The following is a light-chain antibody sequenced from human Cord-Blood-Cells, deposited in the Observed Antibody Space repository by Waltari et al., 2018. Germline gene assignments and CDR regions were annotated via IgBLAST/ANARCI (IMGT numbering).Light chain of an antibody. Sequence: DIVMTQSPDSLAVSLGERATINCKSSQSVLYSSNNKNYLAWYQQKPGQPPKLLIYWASTRESGVADRVSGSGSGTDFTLTISSLQAEDVAVYYCQQYYSTPITFGQGTRLEIK. J-gene: IGKJ5*01. CDR3: QQYYSTPIT. V-gene: IGKV4-1*01. CDR2: WAS. CDR1: QSVLYSSNNKNY.